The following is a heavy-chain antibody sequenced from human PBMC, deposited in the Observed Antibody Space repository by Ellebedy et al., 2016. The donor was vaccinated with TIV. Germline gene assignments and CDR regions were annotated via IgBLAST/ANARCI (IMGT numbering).Heavy chain of an antibody. V-gene: IGHV3-30*04. J-gene: IGHJ4*02. CDR2: ISDDGNNK. CDR3: AREDYYDSSGYYAY. CDR1: GLRFSSYA. D-gene: IGHD3-22*01. Sequence: GESLKISXAASGLRFSSYAMHWVRQAPGKGLEWVAVISDDGNNKYYIDSVKGRFTISRDNSKTTLYLQMNSLRAEDTAVYYCAREDYYDSSGYYAYWGQGTLVTVSS.